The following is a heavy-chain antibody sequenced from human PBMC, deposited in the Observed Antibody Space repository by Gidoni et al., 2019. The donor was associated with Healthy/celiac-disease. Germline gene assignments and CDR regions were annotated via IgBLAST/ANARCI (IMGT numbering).Heavy chain of an antibody. CDR3: ARTSRTDFWSGYYTPYWYFDL. J-gene: IGHJ2*01. CDR2: IYYSGST. V-gene: IGHV4-31*03. CDR1: GRSISSGGYY. D-gene: IGHD3-3*01. Sequence: QVQLQESGPGLVKPSQTLSLTCTVSGRSISSGGYYWSWIRQHPGKGLEWIGYIYYSGSTYYNPSLKSRVTISVDTSKNQFSLKLSSVTAADTAVYYCARTSRTDFWSGYYTPYWYFDLWGRGTLVTVSS.